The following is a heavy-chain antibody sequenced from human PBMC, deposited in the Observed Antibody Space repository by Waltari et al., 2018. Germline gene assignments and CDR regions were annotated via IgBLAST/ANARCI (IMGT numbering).Heavy chain of an antibody. Sequence: EVQLVESGGGLVKPGGSLRLSCAASGFTFSTYSMNWVRQAPGKGLEWVSSITSSGNYIYYADSMKGRFTISRDNAKNSLFLQMNSLRAGDTAVYYCARSAPLQYYRYHYLDVWGRGTTVTVSS. V-gene: IGHV3-21*01. D-gene: IGHD6-13*01. J-gene: IGHJ6*03. CDR3: ARSAPLQYYRYHYLDV. CDR1: GFTFSTYS. CDR2: ITSSGNYI.